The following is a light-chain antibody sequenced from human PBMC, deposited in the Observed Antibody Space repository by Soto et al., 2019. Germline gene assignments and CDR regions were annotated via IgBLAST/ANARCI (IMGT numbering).Light chain of an antibody. CDR1: QTISSF. Sequence: DIQMTQSPSTLSASVGDRVTITCRASQTISSFLAWYQQKPGRAPTLVIYKASTLESGVPSRFSGSGSGTEFTLTISSLQPDDCATYYCQQYNSYPLTFGQGTRLEIK. CDR2: KAS. V-gene: IGKV1-5*03. CDR3: QQYNSYPLT. J-gene: IGKJ5*01.